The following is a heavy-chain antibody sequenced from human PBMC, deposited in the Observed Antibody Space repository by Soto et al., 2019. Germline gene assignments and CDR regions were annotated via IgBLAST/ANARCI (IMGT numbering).Heavy chain of an antibody. CDR3: AKGSLSSGLPFDY. D-gene: IGHD3-22*01. V-gene: IGHV3-30*18. Sequence: SLRLSCAASGFTFSIYGMHWVRPAPGKGLEWVAVISYDGSNKYYADSVKGRFTISRDNSKNTLYLQMNSLRAEDTAVYYCAKGSLSSGLPFDYWGQGTLVTVSS. J-gene: IGHJ4*02. CDR1: GFTFSIYG. CDR2: ISYDGSNK.